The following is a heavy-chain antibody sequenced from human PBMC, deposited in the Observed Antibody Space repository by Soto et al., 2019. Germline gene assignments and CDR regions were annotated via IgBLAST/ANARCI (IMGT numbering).Heavy chain of an antibody. J-gene: IGHJ4*02. D-gene: IGHD4-17*01. CDR1: GGYISSGGYY. CDR2: IYYSGST. CDR3: ARSPEATVTAFDY. Sequence: QVQLQESGPGLVKPSQTLSLTCTVSGGYISSGGYYWSWIRQHPGKGLEWIGYIYYSGSTYYNPSLKSRATISVDTSKNHFSLRLSSVTAADTAVYYCARSPEATVTAFDYWGQGTLVTVSS. V-gene: IGHV4-31*03.